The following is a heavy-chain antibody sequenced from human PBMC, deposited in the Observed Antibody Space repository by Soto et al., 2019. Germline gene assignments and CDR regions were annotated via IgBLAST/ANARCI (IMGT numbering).Heavy chain of an antibody. Sequence: GASVKVSCTASGYTFTSYYMHWVRQAPGQGLEWMGIINPSGGSTSYAQKFQGRVTMTRDTSTSTVYMELSSLRSEDTAVYYCARVSGYCSGGSCYKYYFDYWGQGTLVTVSS. J-gene: IGHJ4*02. CDR3: ARVSGYCSGGSCYKYYFDY. CDR2: INPSGGST. D-gene: IGHD2-15*01. V-gene: IGHV1-46*01. CDR1: GYTFTSYY.